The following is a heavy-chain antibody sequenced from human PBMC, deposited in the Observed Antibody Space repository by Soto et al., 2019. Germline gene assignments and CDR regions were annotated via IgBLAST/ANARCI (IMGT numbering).Heavy chain of an antibody. V-gene: IGHV5-10-1*01. CDR2: IDPSDSYT. D-gene: IGHD2-8*01. Sequence: PGESLKISCKGSGYSFTSYWISWVRQMPGKGLEWMGRIDPSDSYTNYSPSFQGHVTISADKSISTAYLQWSSLKASDTAMYYCARREWPPRAGGGMDVWGQGTTVTVSS. CDR3: ARREWPPRAGGGMDV. CDR1: GYSFTSYW. J-gene: IGHJ6*02.